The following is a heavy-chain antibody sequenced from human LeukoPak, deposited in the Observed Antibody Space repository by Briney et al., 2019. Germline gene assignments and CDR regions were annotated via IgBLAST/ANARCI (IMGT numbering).Heavy chain of an antibody. CDR1: GVSINNYY. Sequence: SGTLSLTCSVSGVSINNYYWSWLREPPGRGLEWIGYVYYSGSTNYNPSLKSRVTISVDTSKNQFSLKLSSVTAADTAVYYCARSRGYSSYAYDAFDIWGQGTMVTVS. CDR2: VYYSGST. V-gene: IGHV4-59*01. D-gene: IGHD5-12*01. J-gene: IGHJ3*02. CDR3: ARSRGYSSYAYDAFDI.